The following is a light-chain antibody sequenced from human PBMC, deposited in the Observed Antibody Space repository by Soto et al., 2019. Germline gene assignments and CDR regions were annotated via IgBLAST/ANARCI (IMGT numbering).Light chain of an antibody. Sequence: QSVLTQPPSVSAAPGQTVIISCSGSSSNIGSNYVSSYQQLPRTAPKLLIYGNDKRPSGIPDRFSGSKSATSATLAITGLQTGDEADYHCAVWDSGLGGVAFGGGTKLTVL. V-gene: IGLV1-51*01. CDR3: AVWDSGLGGVA. J-gene: IGLJ2*01. CDR1: SSNIGSNY. CDR2: GND.